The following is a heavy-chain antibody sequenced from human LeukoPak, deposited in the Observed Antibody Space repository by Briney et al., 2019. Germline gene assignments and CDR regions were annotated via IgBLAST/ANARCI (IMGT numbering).Heavy chain of an antibody. Sequence: QPGMSLRLSCAAPGVTLSPYGMHWVRQAPGKGLEWVAVISYEGGTQHYADSVKGRFIISRDNPRNTLYLQMNILRTEDAAVYYCAKEGTPQVSTWYDLWGQGTQVIVSS. D-gene: IGHD3-10*01. V-gene: IGHV3-30*18. CDR2: ISYEGGTQ. CDR1: GVTLSPYG. CDR3: AKEGTPQVSTWYDL. J-gene: IGHJ5*02.